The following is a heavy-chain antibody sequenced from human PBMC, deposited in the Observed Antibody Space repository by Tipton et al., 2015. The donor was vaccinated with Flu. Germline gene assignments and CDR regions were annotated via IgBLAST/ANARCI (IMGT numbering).Heavy chain of an antibody. CDR2: IKQDGSVK. CDR1: GFTFSTFW. CDR3: ARDSEPNVVPSATIVLPVSFFDL. V-gene: IGHV3-7*03. J-gene: IGHJ2*01. D-gene: IGHD2-2*01. Sequence: LRLSCAASGFTFSTFWMHWVRQAPGKGLEWVANIKQDGSVKYYVDSVKGRFTISRDNAKNSLFLQVNSLRTEDTALYYCARDSEPNVVPSATIVLPVSFFDLWGRGTLVTVSS.